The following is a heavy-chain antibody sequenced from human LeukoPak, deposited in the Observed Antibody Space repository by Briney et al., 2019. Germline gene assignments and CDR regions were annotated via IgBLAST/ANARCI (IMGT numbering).Heavy chain of an antibody. V-gene: IGHV1-18*01. Sequence: GASVKVSCKASGYTFTSYGISWVRQAPGQGLEWMGWISAYNGNTNYAQKLQGRVTKTTDTSTSTAYMELRSLRSDDTAVYYCARAAYKGPYYYYYYMDVWGKGTTVTISS. CDR3: ARAAYKGPYYYYYYMDV. CDR2: ISAYNGNT. CDR1: GYTFTSYG. D-gene: IGHD1-14*01. J-gene: IGHJ6*03.